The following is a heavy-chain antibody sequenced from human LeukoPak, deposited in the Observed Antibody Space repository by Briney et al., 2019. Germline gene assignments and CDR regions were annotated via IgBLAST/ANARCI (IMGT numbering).Heavy chain of an antibody. CDR1: GFTFNTYA. CDR2: ISITGDST. J-gene: IGHJ4*02. CDR3: AKDRLTTVTLED. D-gene: IGHD4-11*01. Sequence: GGSLRLSCAAAGFTFNTYAMSWVRQAPGKGLEWVSAISITGDSTHYADSVKGRFTISRDNSRNTLYLQMSSLRAEDTAVYHCAKDRLTTVTLEDWGQGTLVTVSS. V-gene: IGHV3-23*01.